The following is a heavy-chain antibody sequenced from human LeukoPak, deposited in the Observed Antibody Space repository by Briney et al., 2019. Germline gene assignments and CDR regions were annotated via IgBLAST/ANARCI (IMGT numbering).Heavy chain of an antibody. D-gene: IGHD6-13*01. J-gene: IGHJ6*02. V-gene: IGHV1-24*01. Sequence: ASVTVSCKVSGYTLTELSMHWVRQAPGKGLEWMGGFDPEDGETIYAQKFQGRVTMTEDTSTDTAYMELSSLRSEDTAVYYCATVGSSTPSYYYYGMDVWGQGTTVTVSS. CDR2: FDPEDGET. CDR1: GYTLTELS. CDR3: ATVGSSTPSYYYYGMDV.